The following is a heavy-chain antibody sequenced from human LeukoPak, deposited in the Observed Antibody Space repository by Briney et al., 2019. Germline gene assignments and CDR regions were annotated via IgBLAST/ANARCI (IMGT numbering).Heavy chain of an antibody. V-gene: IGHV3-23*01. CDR3: AKLTRSLSNAFDI. CDR1: GFTFSNYA. Sequence: PGGSLRLSCAASGFTFSNYAMNWVRQAPGRGLEWVSAISGSGGSTYYADSVKGRFTISRDNSKNTLYLQMISLRAEDTAVYYCAKLTRSLSNAFDIWGQGTMVTVSS. J-gene: IGHJ3*02. CDR2: ISGSGGST. D-gene: IGHD2/OR15-2a*01.